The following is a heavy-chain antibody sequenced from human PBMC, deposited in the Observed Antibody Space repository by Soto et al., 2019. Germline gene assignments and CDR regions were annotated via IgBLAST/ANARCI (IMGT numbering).Heavy chain of an antibody. CDR2: IIPILGIT. CDR1: GGSFSSFH. Sequence: QVQLVQSGAEVKKPGSSVKVSCKASGGSFSSFHITWVRQAPGQGLEWMGRIIPILGITNYAQKFQGRVTITADNSTNTAYMELNSLRSEDTAMYYFARGPNSLGDDWGQGTLITVSS. V-gene: IGHV1-69*02. CDR3: ARGPNSLGDD. J-gene: IGHJ4*02. D-gene: IGHD7-27*01.